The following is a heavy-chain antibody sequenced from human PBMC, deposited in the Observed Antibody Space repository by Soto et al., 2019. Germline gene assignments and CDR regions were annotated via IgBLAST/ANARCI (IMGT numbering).Heavy chain of an antibody. CDR3: TRAADIDRHI. CDR2: IRSKSYGRTT. CDR1: GFNFGDYG. D-gene: IGHD5-12*01. J-gene: IGHJ3*02. Sequence: GGSLRLSCSSSGFNFGDYGMTWFRQAPGKGLEWVGLIRSKSYGRTTEYAASAKDRFTISRDDFKRIAYLQMDSLKADDTAVYYCTRAADIDRHIWGQGTMVTVSS. V-gene: IGHV3-49*03.